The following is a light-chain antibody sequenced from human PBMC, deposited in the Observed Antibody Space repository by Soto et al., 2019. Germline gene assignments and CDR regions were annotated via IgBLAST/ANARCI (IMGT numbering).Light chain of an antibody. CDR2: EVS. J-gene: IGLJ2*01. V-gene: IGLV2-14*01. CDR1: SSDVGGYNY. CDR3: TSSSSTVVV. Sequence: QSVLTQPASVSGSPGQSITISCTGTSSDVGGYNYVSWYQQHAGNVPKLMLYEVSVRPSGVSNRFSGSKSGNTASLTISGLQAEDEADYYCTSSSSTVVVFGGGTKLTVL.